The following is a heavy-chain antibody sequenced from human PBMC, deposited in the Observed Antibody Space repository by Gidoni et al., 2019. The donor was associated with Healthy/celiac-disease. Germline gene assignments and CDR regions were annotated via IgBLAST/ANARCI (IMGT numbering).Heavy chain of an antibody. D-gene: IGHD3-3*01. V-gene: IGHV4-61*02. J-gene: IGHJ4*02. Sequence: QVQLQESGPGLVKPSQTLSLTCTVSGGSISSGSYYWSWIRQPAGKGLEWIGRIYTSGSTNYNPSLKSRVTISVDTSKNQFSLKLSSVTAADTAVYYCAREVWSGYSYYFDYWGQGTLVTVSS. CDR3: AREVWSGYSYYFDY. CDR2: IYTSGST. CDR1: GGSISSGSYY.